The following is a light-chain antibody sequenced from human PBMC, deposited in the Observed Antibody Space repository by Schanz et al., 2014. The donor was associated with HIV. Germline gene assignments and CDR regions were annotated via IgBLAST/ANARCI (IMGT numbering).Light chain of an antibody. CDR1: QGVTSN. V-gene: IGKV3-15*01. J-gene: IGKJ1*01. CDR3: QQSGET. CDR2: GAS. Sequence: EIVMTQSPATLSVSLGEGATLSCRASQGVTSNLAWYQQRPGQAPRLLISGASTRATGVPARFSGSGSGTEFTLTISSLQSEDFAVYYCQQSGETFGQGTKVETK.